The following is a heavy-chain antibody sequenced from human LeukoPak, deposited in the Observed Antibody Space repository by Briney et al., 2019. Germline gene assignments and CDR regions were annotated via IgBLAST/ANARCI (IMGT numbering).Heavy chain of an antibody. CDR3: AASLYNSSGYYPDYFDY. CDR2: IHYSGST. Sequence: SETLSLTCTVCGGSISSYYWRWIRQPPGKGLEWIGYIHYSGSTNCNPSLMSRLTISLHPSKKQFSLKLSSVTAADTAVYYCAASLYNSSGYYPDYFDYWGQGTLATVSS. CDR1: GGSISSYY. J-gene: IGHJ4*02. V-gene: IGHV4-59*01. D-gene: IGHD3-22*01.